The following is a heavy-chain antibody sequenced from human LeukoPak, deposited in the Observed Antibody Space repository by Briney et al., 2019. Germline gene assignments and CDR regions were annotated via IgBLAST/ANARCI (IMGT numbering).Heavy chain of an antibody. CDR3: ARDPDDYGDYSYFDY. J-gene: IGHJ4*02. Sequence: GGSLRLSCAASGFTFSSYGMHWVRQAPGKGLEWGAVIWYDGSNKYYADSVKGRFTISRDNSKNTLFLQMNSLRAEDTAMYYCARDPDDYGDYSYFDYWGQGTLVTVSS. D-gene: IGHD4-17*01. CDR2: IWYDGSNK. CDR1: GFTFSSYG. V-gene: IGHV3-33*01.